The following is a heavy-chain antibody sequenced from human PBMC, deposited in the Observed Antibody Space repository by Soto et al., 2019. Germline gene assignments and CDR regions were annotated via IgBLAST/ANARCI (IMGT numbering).Heavy chain of an antibody. Sequence: GGSLRLSCAASGFTFSSYGMHWVRQAPGKGLEWVAVIWYDGSNKYYADSVKGRFTISRDNSKNTLYLQMNSLRAEDTAVYYCARDAIYSSSWFDYWGQGALVTAPQ. CDR2: IWYDGSNK. V-gene: IGHV3-33*01. D-gene: IGHD6-13*01. CDR1: GFTFSSYG. J-gene: IGHJ4*02. CDR3: ARDAIYSSSWFDY.